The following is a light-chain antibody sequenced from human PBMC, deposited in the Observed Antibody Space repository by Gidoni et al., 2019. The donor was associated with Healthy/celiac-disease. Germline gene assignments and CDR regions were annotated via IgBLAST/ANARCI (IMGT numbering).Light chain of an antibody. CDR2: EGS. J-gene: IGLJ3*02. Sequence: QSALTPPASVSGSPGQSITISCTGTSSDVGTYNFVSWYQQHPGKAPKLMIYEGSKRPSGVSNRFSGSKSGNTASLTISGLQAEDEADDYCCSYAGSSTWVFGGGTKLTAL. CDR1: SSDVGTYNF. CDR3: CSYAGSSTWV. V-gene: IGLV2-23*01.